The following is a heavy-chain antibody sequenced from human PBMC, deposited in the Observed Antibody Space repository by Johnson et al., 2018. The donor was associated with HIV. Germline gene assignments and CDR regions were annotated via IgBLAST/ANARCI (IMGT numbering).Heavy chain of an antibody. CDR1: GFTFSSYG. V-gene: IGHV3-30*02. J-gene: IGHJ3*01. Sequence: QVQLVESGGGVVQPGGSLRLSCAASGFTFSSYGMHWVRQAPGQGLELVAFIRYDGSNKYYADSVKGRFPISRDTSKHTLYLQMNSLRAEDTAVYYCARGGDVVWFGEFPGAFDVWGQGTMVTVSS. CDR3: ARGGDVVWFGEFPGAFDV. CDR2: IRYDGSNK. D-gene: IGHD3-10*01.